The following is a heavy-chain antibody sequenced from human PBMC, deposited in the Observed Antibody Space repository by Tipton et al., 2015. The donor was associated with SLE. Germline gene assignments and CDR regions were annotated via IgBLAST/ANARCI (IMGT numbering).Heavy chain of an antibody. CDR1: GGSISSYY. CDR2: INYRGST. CDR3: AREGLTARQFDY. V-gene: IGHV4-59*01. Sequence: TLSLTCTVSGGSISSYYWSWNRQSPGKGLEWIGYINYRGSTNYNTTLKSRVSISVDTPKKQFSLKLSSVTAADTAVYYCAREGLTARQFDYWGQGTRVTVSS. J-gene: IGHJ4*02.